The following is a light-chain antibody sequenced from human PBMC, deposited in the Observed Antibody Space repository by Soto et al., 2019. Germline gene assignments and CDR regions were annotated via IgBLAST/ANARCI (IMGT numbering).Light chain of an antibody. J-gene: IGKJ5*01. V-gene: IGKV3-11*01. CDR2: DAS. CDR3: QQRSNWPRIT. Sequence: EIVLPQSPATLSLYKGERATLSCRASQSVSSYLAWYQQKPGQAPRLLIYDASNRATGIPARFSGSGSGTDFTLTISSLEPEDFAVYYCQQRSNWPRITFGQGTRLEIK. CDR1: QSVSSY.